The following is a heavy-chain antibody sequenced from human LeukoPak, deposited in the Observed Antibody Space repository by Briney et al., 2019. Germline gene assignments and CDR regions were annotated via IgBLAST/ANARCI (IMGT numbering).Heavy chain of an antibody. V-gene: IGHV4-59*01. J-gene: IGHJ4*02. Sequence: SETLSLTCTVSGGSISSYYWSWIRQPPGKGLVWIGYIYYSGSTNYNPSLKSRVTISVDTSKNQFSLKLSSVTAADTAVYYCAGDYYDILTGYYPHFDYWGQGTLVTVSS. CDR2: IYYSGST. D-gene: IGHD3-9*01. CDR1: GGSISSYY. CDR3: AGDYYDILTGYYPHFDY.